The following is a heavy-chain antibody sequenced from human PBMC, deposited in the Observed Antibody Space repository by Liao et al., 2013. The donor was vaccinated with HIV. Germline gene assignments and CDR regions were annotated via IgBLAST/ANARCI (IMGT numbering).Heavy chain of an antibody. CDR1: GESLSDDY. J-gene: IGHJ4*02. CDR2: INHSGST. V-gene: IGHV4-34*01. D-gene: IGHD1-14*01. CDR3: ARGTRPFDY. Sequence: QVELQQWGVELLKPSETLSLICAVYGESLSDDYWAWIRQTLEKGLEWIGEINHSGSTNYNPSLKSRVTISVDTSKNQFSLKVSSVTAADTAVYYCARGTRPFDYWGQGTLVTVSS.